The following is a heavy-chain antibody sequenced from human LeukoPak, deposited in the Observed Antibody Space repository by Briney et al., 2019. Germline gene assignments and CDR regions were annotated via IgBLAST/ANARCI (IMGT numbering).Heavy chain of an antibody. V-gene: IGHV3-23*01. CDR2: SGTAGDT. CDR3: AKKTPGTYPFDY. J-gene: IGHJ4*02. CDR1: GVTVSSAA. Sequence: RSVIRSWGACGVTVSSAAMGWGRQVQGKGLEWVSASGTAGDTYYADSVKGRFTISRDDSKNTLYLQMTSLRAEDTAVYYCAKKTPGTYPFDYWGQGTLVTVSP. D-gene: IGHD6-13*01.